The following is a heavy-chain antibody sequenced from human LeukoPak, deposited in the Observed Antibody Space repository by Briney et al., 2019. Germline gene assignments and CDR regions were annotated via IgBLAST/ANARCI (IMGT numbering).Heavy chain of an antibody. CDR3: ARGYNSGSTWNFQH. D-gene: IGHD1-26*01. Sequence: LPGGSLRLSCAASGFTFSSYAMSWVRQAPGKGLEWVSAISGSGGSTYYADSVKGRFTISRDNSKNTLYLQMNSLRAEDTAVYYCARGYNSGSTWNFQHWGQGTLVTVSS. CDR2: ISGSGGST. CDR1: GFTFSSYA. V-gene: IGHV3-23*01. J-gene: IGHJ1*01.